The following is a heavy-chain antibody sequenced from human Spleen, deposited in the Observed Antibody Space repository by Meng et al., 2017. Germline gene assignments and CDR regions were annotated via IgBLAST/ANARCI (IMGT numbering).Heavy chain of an antibody. CDR3: RGGSGGAV. CDR1: GASITNHNW. CDR2: LPQRGSS. J-gene: IGHJ1*01. D-gene: IGHD2-21*01. V-gene: IGHV4-4*02. Sequence: QVQVRESGPALVKPSETLSLTCAVSGASITNHNWWAWVRQPPGKGLEWIGELPQRGSSAYTPSLKSRVSMSIDKSKNQFSRKLTSVTAADTALYHCRGGSGGAVWGQGTLVTVSS.